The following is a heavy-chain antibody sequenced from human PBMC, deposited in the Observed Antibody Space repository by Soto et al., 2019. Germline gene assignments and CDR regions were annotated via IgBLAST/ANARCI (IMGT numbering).Heavy chain of an antibody. Sequence: VGSRRLYCAASGFTFSSYVMSWVRQAPWKWLEWVSAISVRGGSTYYAESVKCRFTISRDNSKNTLYLQMNSLRAEDTAVYYCAKDITMIVVVNGFDYWGQGTMVPVSS. V-gene: IGHV3-23*01. J-gene: IGHJ4*02. CDR3: AKDITMIVVVNGFDY. CDR1: GFTFSSYV. D-gene: IGHD3-22*01. CDR2: ISVRGGST.